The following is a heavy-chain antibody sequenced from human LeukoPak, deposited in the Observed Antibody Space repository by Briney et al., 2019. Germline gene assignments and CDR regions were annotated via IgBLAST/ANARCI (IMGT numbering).Heavy chain of an antibody. J-gene: IGHJ4*02. CDR1: GFTFSSYE. Sequence: GGSLRLSCAASGFTFSSYEMNWVRQAPGKGLEWVSSISGSGDSTFYADSVKGRFSISRDNSKNTLHLQVNGLRTEDTAVYYCAKDRLLNCRGDCYIFDYWGQGTVVTVSS. CDR2: ISGSGDST. V-gene: IGHV3-23*01. D-gene: IGHD2-21*02. CDR3: AKDRLLNCRGDCYIFDY.